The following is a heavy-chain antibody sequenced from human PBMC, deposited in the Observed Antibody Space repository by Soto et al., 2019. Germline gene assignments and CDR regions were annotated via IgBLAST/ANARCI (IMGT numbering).Heavy chain of an antibody. J-gene: IGHJ4*02. CDR2: ISGSGGNT. Sequence: PGGSLRLSCAASGFTFTTYAMSWVRQAPGKGLEWVSVISGSGGNTYYADSVKGRFTISRDNSKNTLYLQVSSLRADDTAVYYCAKENGDYVGYFDYWGKGTLVTV. CDR3: AKENGDYVGYFDY. CDR1: GFTFTTYA. D-gene: IGHD4-17*01. V-gene: IGHV3-23*01.